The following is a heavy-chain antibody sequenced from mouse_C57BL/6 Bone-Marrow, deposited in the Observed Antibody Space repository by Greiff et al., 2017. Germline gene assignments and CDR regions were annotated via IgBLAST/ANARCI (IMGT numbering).Heavy chain of an antibody. CDR3: ARSQFITTVVATNYYAMDY. Sequence: QVQLQPSGPELVKPGASVKISCKASGYAFSSSWMNWVKQRPGKGLEWIGRIYPGDGDTKYNGKFKGKATLTADKSSSTAYMQLSSLTSEDSAVYFCARSQFITTVVATNYYAMDYWGQGTSVTVSS. D-gene: IGHD1-1*01. V-gene: IGHV1-82*01. CDR1: GYAFSSSW. J-gene: IGHJ4*01. CDR2: IYPGDGDT.